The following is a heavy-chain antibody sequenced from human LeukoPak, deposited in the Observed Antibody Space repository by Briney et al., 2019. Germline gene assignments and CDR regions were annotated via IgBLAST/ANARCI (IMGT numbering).Heavy chain of an antibody. V-gene: IGHV3-7*01. Sequence: GESLKISCAASGFTFSSYWMSWVRQAPGKGLEWVASIKQDGREKYFVDSVKGRFTISRDNAKNSLYLQMNSLRAEDTAVYYCARGCSGGSCYESKFDPWGQGTLVTVSS. CDR1: GFTFSSYW. CDR3: ARGCSGGSCYESKFDP. CDR2: IKQDGREK. D-gene: IGHD2-15*01. J-gene: IGHJ5*02.